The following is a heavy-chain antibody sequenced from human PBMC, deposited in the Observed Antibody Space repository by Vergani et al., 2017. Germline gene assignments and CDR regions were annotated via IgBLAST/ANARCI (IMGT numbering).Heavy chain of an antibody. CDR2: INTNTGDP. CDR1: GYTFTSYA. Sequence: QVQLVQSGSELKKPGASVKVSCKASGYTFTSYAMNWVRQAPGQGLEWMGWINTNTGDPTYAQGFTGRFVFSLDTSVSTAYLQISSLKAEDTAVYYCARDKYYDILTGYLGRDGMDVWGQGTTVTVSS. CDR3: ARDKYYDILTGYLGRDGMDV. V-gene: IGHV7-4-1*02. D-gene: IGHD3-9*01. J-gene: IGHJ6*02.